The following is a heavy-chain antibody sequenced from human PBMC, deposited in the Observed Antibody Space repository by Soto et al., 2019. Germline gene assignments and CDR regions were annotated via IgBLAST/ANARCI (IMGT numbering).Heavy chain of an antibody. CDR1: GYTFTSYG. CDR2: ISAYNGNT. CDR3: ASCRRHSGSFDDTLYGMDV. Sequence: QVQLVQSGAEVKKPGASVKVSCKASGYTFTSYGISWVRQAPGQGLEWMGWISAYNGNTNYAQKLQGRVTMTTDTSTSTAYMELRRLRSADTAVYYCASCRRHSGSFDDTLYGMDVWGQGTTVTVSS. J-gene: IGHJ6*02. V-gene: IGHV1-18*01. D-gene: IGHD1-26*01.